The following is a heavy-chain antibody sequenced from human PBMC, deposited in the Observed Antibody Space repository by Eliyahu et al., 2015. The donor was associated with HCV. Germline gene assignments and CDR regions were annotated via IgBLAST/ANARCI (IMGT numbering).Heavy chain of an antibody. D-gene: IGHD2-15*01. CDR3: ARGDCSGGSCYPWYFDL. V-gene: IGHV4-61*02. J-gene: IGHJ2*01. CDR2: IYTSGST. CDR1: GGSISSGSYY. Sequence: QVQLQESGPGLVKPSQTLSLTCTVSGGSISSGSYYWSWIRQPAGKGLEWIGRIYTSGSTNYNPSLKSRVTISVRHAQKPLLPQTLRSVPPADTAVYYCARGDCSGGSCYPWYFDLWGRGTLVTVSS.